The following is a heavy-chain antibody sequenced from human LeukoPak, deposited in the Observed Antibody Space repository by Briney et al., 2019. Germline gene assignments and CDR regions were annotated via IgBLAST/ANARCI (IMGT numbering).Heavy chain of an antibody. V-gene: IGHV1-69*04. Sequence: GASVKVSCKASGGTLSSYAISWVRQAPGQGLEWMGRIIPILGIANYAQKFQGRVTITADKSTSTAYMELSSLRSEDTAVYYCARTPEGYCSSTSCQPTDYYYYYGMDVWGQGTTVTVSS. CDR1: GGTLSSYA. J-gene: IGHJ6*02. D-gene: IGHD2-2*01. CDR2: IIPILGIA. CDR3: ARTPEGYCSSTSCQPTDYYYYYGMDV.